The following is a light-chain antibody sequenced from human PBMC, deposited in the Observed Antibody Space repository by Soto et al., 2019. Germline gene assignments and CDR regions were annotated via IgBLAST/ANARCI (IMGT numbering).Light chain of an antibody. CDR3: MQGTHWPPT. V-gene: IGKV2-30*01. CDR1: QSLVYSDRNAY. J-gene: IGKJ1*01. CDR2: GAS. Sequence: VVMTQSPLSLPVTLGQPASISCRSSQSLVYSDRNAYLNWFQQRPGQSPRRLIYGASNRDSGVPDRFSGSGSGTDFALHISRVEAEDVAVYYCMQGTHWPPTFGRGTRVEIK.